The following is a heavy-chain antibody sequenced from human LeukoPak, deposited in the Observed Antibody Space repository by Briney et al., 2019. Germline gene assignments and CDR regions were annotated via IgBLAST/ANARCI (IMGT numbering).Heavy chain of an antibody. CDR3: ARDRDVTTFAY. D-gene: IGHD4-17*01. Sequence: SETLSLTCAVYGGSMSGDYWSWIRQPTGKGLEWIEGINHSGSTNYNSYLKSPVTISVDTSKNQFSLKLSSVTAADTAVYYCARDRDVTTFAYWGQGTLVTVSS. CDR1: GGSMSGDY. CDR2: INHSGST. J-gene: IGHJ4*02. V-gene: IGHV4-34*01.